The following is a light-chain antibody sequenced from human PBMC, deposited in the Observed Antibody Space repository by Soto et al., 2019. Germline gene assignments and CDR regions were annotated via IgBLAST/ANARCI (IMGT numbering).Light chain of an antibody. V-gene: IGKV3-20*01. CDR3: QQYGGTLPIT. CDR2: GAS. CDR1: QGISDT. J-gene: IGKJ5*01. Sequence: VVIMHSPSTLSCSPRDGAPLSCRASQGISDTLAWYQQRPGQPPRLLIYGASNRATGIPDRFSGSGSGTDFTLIINSLEPEDVAIYYCQQYGGTLPITFGQGTRLEIK.